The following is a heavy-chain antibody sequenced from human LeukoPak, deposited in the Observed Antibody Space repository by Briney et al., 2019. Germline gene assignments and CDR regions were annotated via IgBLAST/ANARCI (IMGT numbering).Heavy chain of an antibody. J-gene: IGHJ4*02. CDR3: ARIRFLEWLLFDY. CDR1: GYTFTGYY. D-gene: IGHD3-3*01. V-gene: IGHV7-4-1*02. Sequence: VASVTVSCKASGYTFTGYYMHWVRQAPGQGLEWMGWINTNTGNPTYAQGFTGRFVFSLDTSVSTAYLQISSLKAEDTAVYYCARIRFLEWLLFDYWGQGTLVTVSS. CDR2: INTNTGNP.